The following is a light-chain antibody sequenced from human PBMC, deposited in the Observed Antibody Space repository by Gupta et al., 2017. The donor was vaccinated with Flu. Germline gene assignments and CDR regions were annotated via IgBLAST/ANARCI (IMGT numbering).Light chain of an antibody. J-gene: IGKJ1*01. V-gene: IGKV1-5*03. CDR2: KAS. CDR1: QSISSW. CDR3: QEYNDYWA. Sequence: DIQMTQSPSTLSASVGDRVTITCRASQSISSWLSWYQQKPGKAPKLLIYKASTLESGVPSRFSGSGFGTELTLTISSLQPDDFATYYCQEYNDYWAFGQGTKVEIK.